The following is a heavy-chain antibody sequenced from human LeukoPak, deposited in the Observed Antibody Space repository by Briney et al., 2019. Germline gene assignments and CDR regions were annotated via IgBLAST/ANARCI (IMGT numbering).Heavy chain of an antibody. CDR3: TRSKLWALDY. CDR2: IYPGDSET. V-gene: IGHV5-51*01. CDR1: GYSFTSYW. J-gene: IGHJ4*02. D-gene: IGHD5-18*01. Sequence: GESLKISCKGSGYSFTSYWIGWVRPMPGKCLEWMGIIYPGDSETRYNPSFQGQVTISTDKSISTAYLQWSSLNASDTAMYYCTRSKLWALDYWGQGTLVTLSS.